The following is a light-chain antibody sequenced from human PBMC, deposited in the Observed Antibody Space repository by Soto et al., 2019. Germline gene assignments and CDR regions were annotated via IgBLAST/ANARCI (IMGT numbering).Light chain of an antibody. J-gene: IGKJ5*01. CDR1: QSVNWH. Sequence: EIVMTQSPATLSVSPGERATLSCRASQSVNWHVAWYQQKPGQAPRLLIYDASTRATDIPVRFSGGGSGTEFTLTISSLQSEDFAIYYCQQYDQGSLFGQGTRLDMK. CDR3: QQYDQGSL. V-gene: IGKV3-15*01. CDR2: DAS.